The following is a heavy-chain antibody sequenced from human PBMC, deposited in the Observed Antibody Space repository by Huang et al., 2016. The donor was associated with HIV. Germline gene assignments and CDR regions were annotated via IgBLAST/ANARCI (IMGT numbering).Heavy chain of an antibody. V-gene: IGHV3-30*03. CDR3: ALKGDSSGWEYFRH. CDR1: GFIFSNYG. Sequence: QVQLVESGGGGVQPGRSLRLSCSASGFIFSNYGMHWVRQAPGKGLEWVALISYEGSNKYYTDSVKGRFSISRDNSKNALYLQMNSLRAEDTAVYYCALKGDSSGWEYFRHWGQGTLVTVSS. D-gene: IGHD6-19*01. CDR2: ISYEGSNK. J-gene: IGHJ1*01.